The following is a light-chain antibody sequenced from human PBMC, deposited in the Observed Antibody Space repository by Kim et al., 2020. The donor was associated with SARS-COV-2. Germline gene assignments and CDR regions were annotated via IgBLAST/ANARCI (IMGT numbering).Light chain of an antibody. V-gene: IGKV3-20*01. Sequence: EIVLTQSPGTLSLSPGERATLSCRASQSVRGDYLAWYQQKPGQAPRLLIYGASSRATGIPERFSGSGSGTDFTLSISRLEPEDCAVYYCQQYFSSPKTFGPGTKVDLK. J-gene: IGKJ1*01. CDR3: QQYFSSPKT. CDR1: QSVRGDY. CDR2: GAS.